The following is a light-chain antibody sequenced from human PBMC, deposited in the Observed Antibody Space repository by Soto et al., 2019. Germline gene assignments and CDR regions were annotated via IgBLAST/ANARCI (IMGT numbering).Light chain of an antibody. J-gene: IGLJ1*01. V-gene: IGLV2-14*01. CDR3: SSWTSSSSYV. CDR1: SSDVGGYNS. Sequence: ALTQPASVSGSPGQSIAISCTGTSSDVGGYNSVSWYQQYPGKAPKLMIHDVSNRPSGVSDRFSGSKSGNTASLTISGLQAEDEADYYCSSWTSSSSYVFGSGTKATVL. CDR2: DVS.